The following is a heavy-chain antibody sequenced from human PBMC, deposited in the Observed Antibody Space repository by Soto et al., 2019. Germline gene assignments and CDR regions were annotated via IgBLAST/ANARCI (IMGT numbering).Heavy chain of an antibody. CDR1: GDSVSDSSVS. V-gene: IGHV6-1*01. J-gene: IGHJ6*03. CDR3: ARGSWDDVSGHYYMDV. D-gene: IGHD1-1*01. CDR2: TNFGGKWSY. Sequence: PSQTLSLTCAISGDSVSDSSVSWNWIRQSPSRGLEWLGRTNFGGKWSYAYAESVRSRISINADTSKNQFSLHLDSVTAEDTAVYYCARGSWDDVSGHYYMDVWDKGTTVTVSS.